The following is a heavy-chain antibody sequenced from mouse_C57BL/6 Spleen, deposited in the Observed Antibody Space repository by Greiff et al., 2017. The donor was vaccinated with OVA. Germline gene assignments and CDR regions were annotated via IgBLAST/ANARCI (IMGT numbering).Heavy chain of an antibody. D-gene: IGHD1-1*01. J-gene: IGHJ2*01. V-gene: IGHV1-82*01. CDR2: IYPGDGDT. CDR1: GYAFSSSW. Sequence: QVQLQQSGPELVKPGASVKISCKASGYAFSSSWMNWVKQRPGKGLEWIGRIYPGDGDTNYNGKFKGKATLTADKSSSTAYMQLSSLTSEDSAVYFCARITTVVAKGYFDYWGQGTTLTVSS. CDR3: ARITTVVAKGYFDY.